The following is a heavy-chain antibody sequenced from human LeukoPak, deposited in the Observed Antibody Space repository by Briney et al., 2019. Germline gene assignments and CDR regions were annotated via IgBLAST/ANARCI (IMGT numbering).Heavy chain of an antibody. V-gene: IGHV5-51*01. CDR3: ARQYCSGGSCYSGVAFDI. CDR1: GYSFTSYW. J-gene: IGHJ3*02. CDR2: FYPGDSDT. D-gene: IGHD2-15*01. Sequence: GESLKISCKGSGYSFTSYWIGWVRQMPGKGLEWMGIFYPGDSDTRYSPSFQGHVTISADKSISTAYLQWSSLKASDTAMYYCARQYCSGGSCYSGVAFDIWGQGTMVTVSS.